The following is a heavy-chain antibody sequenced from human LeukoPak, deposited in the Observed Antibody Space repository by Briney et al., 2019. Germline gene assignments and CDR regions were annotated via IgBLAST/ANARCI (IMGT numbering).Heavy chain of an antibody. J-gene: IGHJ6*03. CDR1: GDSISSSSYY. Sequence: SETLSLTCTVSGDSISSSSYYWGWIRQPPGKGLEWIGYIYYSESTNYNPSLKSRVTISVDTSKNQFSLKLSSVTAADTAVYCCAATPREQYSYGPYYMDVWRKGTTVTVSS. D-gene: IGHD5-18*01. V-gene: IGHV4-61*05. CDR3: AATPREQYSYGPYYMDV. CDR2: IYYSEST.